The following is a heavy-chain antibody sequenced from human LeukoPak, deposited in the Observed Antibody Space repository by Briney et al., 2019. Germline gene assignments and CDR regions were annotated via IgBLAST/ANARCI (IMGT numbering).Heavy chain of an antibody. D-gene: IGHD1-26*01. CDR3: AKSRSGSYYGDSFDI. Sequence: SDTLSLTCAVSGYSISRCDWWAWIRQPPGKVLEWLGNIYYSGRIYHNPSLQTRVIMSVDSSKNQFSLRLGSLTAVDTAVYYCAKSRSGSYYGDSFDIWGQGILVTVSS. J-gene: IGHJ3*02. V-gene: IGHV4-28*05. CDR1: GYSISRCDW. CDR2: IYYSGRI.